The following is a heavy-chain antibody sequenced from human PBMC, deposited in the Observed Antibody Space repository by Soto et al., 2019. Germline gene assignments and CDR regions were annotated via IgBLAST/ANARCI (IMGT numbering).Heavy chain of an antibody. J-gene: IGHJ5*01. CDR3: GRVVEGATRHTDFDS. CDR2: MYYSGGA. CDR1: GVSIHNSHSF. V-gene: IGHV4-39*01. Sequence: PSETLSLTCAVSGVSIHNSHSFWGWIRQPPGKGLEFIGSMYYSGGANYNPSLKSRVTISLDTSKNQFSLTVNSVTAADTAIYYCGRVVEGATRHTDFDSWGQGTLVTVS. D-gene: IGHD2-15*01.